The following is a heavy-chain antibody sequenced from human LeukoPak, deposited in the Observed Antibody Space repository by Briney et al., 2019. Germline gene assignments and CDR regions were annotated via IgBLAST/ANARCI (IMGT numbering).Heavy chain of an antibody. D-gene: IGHD1-1*01. CDR2: ISGSGGST. J-gene: IGHJ4*02. CDR3: ARGTFFLDY. V-gene: IGHV3-23*01. Sequence: GGTLRLSCAASGFTFSSYGMSWVRQAPGKGLEWVSAISGSGGSTYYADSVKGRFTISRDNSKNTLYLQMNSLRAEDTAVYYCARGTFFLDYWGQGTLVTVSS. CDR1: GFTFSSYG.